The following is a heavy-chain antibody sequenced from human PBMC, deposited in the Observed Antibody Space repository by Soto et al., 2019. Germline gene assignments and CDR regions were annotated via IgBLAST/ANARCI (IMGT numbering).Heavy chain of an antibody. CDR3: AKDPGSGWYTLGMDV. V-gene: IGHV3-30*18. D-gene: IGHD6-19*01. Sequence: GGSLRLSCAASGFTFSSYGMHWVRQAPGKGLEWVAVISYDGSNKYYADSVKGRFTISRDNSKNTLYLQMNSLRAEDTAVYYCAKDPGSGWYTLGMDVWGQGTTVTVSS. J-gene: IGHJ6*02. CDR2: ISYDGSNK. CDR1: GFTFSSYG.